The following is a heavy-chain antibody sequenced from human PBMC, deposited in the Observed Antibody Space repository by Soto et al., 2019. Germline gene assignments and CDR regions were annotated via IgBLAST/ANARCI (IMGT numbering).Heavy chain of an antibody. CDR3: ARSITSWPLDS. Sequence: GGSLRLSCAASGFTFSDHYLDWVRQAPGKGLEWVGLTRNKANSYTTEYAASVKGRFTISRDDSKNSVYLQMNSLKTEDTAVYYCARSITSWPLDSWGQGILVTSPQ. V-gene: IGHV3-72*01. CDR1: GFTFSDHY. CDR2: TRNKANSYTT. J-gene: IGHJ4*02.